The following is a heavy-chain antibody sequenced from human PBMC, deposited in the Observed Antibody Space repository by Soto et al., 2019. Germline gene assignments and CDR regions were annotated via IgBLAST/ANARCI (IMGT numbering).Heavy chain of an antibody. D-gene: IGHD4-17*01. Sequence: LELLRLPWTVFGGSISSYEGAGIWQHPGKGLEWIGYIYYSGSTNYNPSLKSRVTISVDTSKNQFSLKLSSVTAADTAVYYCARGIDYPNWFDPWGQGTLVTVSS. CDR2: IYYSGST. J-gene: IGHJ5*02. V-gene: IGHV4-59*12. CDR3: ARGIDYPNWFDP. CDR1: GGSISSYE.